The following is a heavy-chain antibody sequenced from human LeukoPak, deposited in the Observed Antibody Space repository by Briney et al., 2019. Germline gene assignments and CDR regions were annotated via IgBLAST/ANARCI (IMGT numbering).Heavy chain of an antibody. Sequence: GGSLRLSCAASGFTFSSYGMHWVRQAPGKGLEWVAVISYDGSNKYYADSVKGRFTISRDNSKNTLYLQMNSLRAEDTAVYYCARDADYGGNSGDYWGQGTLVTVSS. J-gene: IGHJ4*02. V-gene: IGHV3-30*03. D-gene: IGHD4-23*01. CDR2: ISYDGSNK. CDR1: GFTFSSYG. CDR3: ARDADYGGNSGDY.